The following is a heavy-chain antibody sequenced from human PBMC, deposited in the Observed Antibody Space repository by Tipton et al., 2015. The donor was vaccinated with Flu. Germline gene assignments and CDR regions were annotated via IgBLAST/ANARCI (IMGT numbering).Heavy chain of an antibody. CDR1: GYTFTGYY. J-gene: IGHJ4*02. D-gene: IGHD3-3*01. Sequence: VQLVQSGAEVKKPGASAKVSCKASGYTFTGYYMHWVRQAPGQGLEWMGWINPNSGGTNYAQKFQGRVTMTRDTSISTAYMELSRLKSGDTAFYYCARVLPPGGSGYHIDYWGQGTLVTVSS. CDR3: ARVLPPGGSGYHIDY. CDR2: INPNSGGT. V-gene: IGHV1-2*02.